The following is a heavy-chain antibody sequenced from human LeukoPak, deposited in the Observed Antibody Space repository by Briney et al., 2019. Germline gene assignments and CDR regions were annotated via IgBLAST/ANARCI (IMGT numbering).Heavy chain of an antibody. CDR2: IYYSGST. J-gene: IGHJ4*02. V-gene: IGHV4-59*01. D-gene: IGHD5-24*01. Sequence: SETLSLTCTVSGGSISSYYWSWIRQPPGKGLEWIGYIYYSGSTNYNPSLKSRVTISVDTSKNQFSLRLSSVTAADTAVYYCARAAREMATTPDFDYWGQGTLVTVSS. CDR1: GGSISSYY. CDR3: ARAAREMATTPDFDY.